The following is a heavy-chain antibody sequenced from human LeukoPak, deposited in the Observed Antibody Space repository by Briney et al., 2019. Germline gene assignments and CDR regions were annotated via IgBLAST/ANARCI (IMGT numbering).Heavy chain of an antibody. V-gene: IGHV3-23*01. Sequence: GGTLRLSCAASGFAFSSYGMSWVRQAPGKGLEWVSAISVSTGSTYYADSVEGRFTISRDNSKNTLYLQMNSLRAEDTAVYYCAKLDYGDRDYWGQGTLVTVSS. J-gene: IGHJ4*02. CDR2: ISVSTGST. CDR1: GFAFSSYG. CDR3: AKLDYGDRDY. D-gene: IGHD4-17*01.